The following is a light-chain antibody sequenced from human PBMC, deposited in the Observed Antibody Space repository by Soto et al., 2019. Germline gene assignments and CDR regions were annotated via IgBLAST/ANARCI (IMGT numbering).Light chain of an antibody. CDR3: QQYGTSPGT. V-gene: IGKV3-20*01. CDR2: GAS. Sequence: EIVLTQSPGTLSLSPGDRATLSCRASQSVSSNFLAWYQQKPGQAPTLLIFGASSRATGIPDRFSGSGSGTDFTLTISGLQPEDFAVYYCQQYGTSPGTFGQGTKVDIK. J-gene: IGKJ1*01. CDR1: QSVSSNF.